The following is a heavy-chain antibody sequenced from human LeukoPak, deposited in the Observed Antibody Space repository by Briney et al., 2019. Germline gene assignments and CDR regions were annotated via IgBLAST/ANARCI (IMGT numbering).Heavy chain of an antibody. J-gene: IGHJ4*02. Sequence: GGSRRLSCVASGFTFSDYWMSWVRQAPGKGLEWVANIKEDGSENYYVDSVRGRFTISRDNAKNPLYMQMNSLRAEDTGMYYCARAYAGGIFDSWGQGTLVTVSS. CDR1: GFTFSDYW. CDR3: ARAYAGGIFDS. D-gene: IGHD3-16*01. V-gene: IGHV3-7*04. CDR2: IKEDGSEN.